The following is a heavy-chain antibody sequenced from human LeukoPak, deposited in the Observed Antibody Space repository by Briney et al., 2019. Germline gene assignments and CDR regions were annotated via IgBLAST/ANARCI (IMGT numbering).Heavy chain of an antibody. CDR2: ISSSSSTI. Sequence: GGSLRLSCAASGFTFSSYSMNWVRQAPGKGLEWVSYISSSSSTIYYADSVKGRFTISRDNAKNSLYLQMNSLRAEDTAVYYCTRVVSVAWSERRPGYYYMDVWGTGTTVTVSS. V-gene: IGHV3-48*01. CDR1: GFTFSSYS. CDR3: TRVVSVAWSERRPGYYYMDV. D-gene: IGHD1-1*01. J-gene: IGHJ6*03.